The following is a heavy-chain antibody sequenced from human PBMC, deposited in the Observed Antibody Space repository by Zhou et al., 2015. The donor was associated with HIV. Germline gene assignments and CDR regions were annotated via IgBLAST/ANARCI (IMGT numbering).Heavy chain of an antibody. Sequence: QVQLVQSGAEVKKPGSSVKVSCKASGGTFSSYTISWVRQAPGQGLEWMGRIIPILGIANYAQKFQGRVTITADKSTSTAYMELSSLRSEDTAVYYCARGIYPGPFSSGWSVGDWFDPWGQGTLVTVSS. J-gene: IGHJ5*02. D-gene: IGHD6-19*01. CDR2: IIPILGIA. V-gene: IGHV1-69*02. CDR1: GGTFSSYT. CDR3: ARGIYPGPFSSGWSVGDWFDP.